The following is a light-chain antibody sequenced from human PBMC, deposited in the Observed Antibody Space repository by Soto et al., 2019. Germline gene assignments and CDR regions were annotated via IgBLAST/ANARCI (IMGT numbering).Light chain of an antibody. CDR2: GAS. J-gene: IGKJ4*01. CDR1: QYISSY. V-gene: IGKV1-9*01. Sequence: DIQLTQSPSFLSASVGDRVTVTCRSSQYISSYLAWYQQKPGKAPKILIYGASTLQSGVPPRFGGSGSGTAFTLTISSLQPEDFATYFCQQVHDYPITFGGGTKVDIK. CDR3: QQVHDYPIT.